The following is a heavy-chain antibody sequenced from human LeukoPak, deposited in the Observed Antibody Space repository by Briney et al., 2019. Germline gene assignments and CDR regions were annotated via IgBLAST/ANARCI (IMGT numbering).Heavy chain of an antibody. CDR1: GFTFRSHA. Sequence: GGSLRLSCVGSGFTFRSHAMSWVRQAPEKGLEFVSGIYENGGTTYYADSVKGRFSISRDNSKNTLYLQMDSLRAEDTAVYYCARDRFDSSGEIPWGQGTLVTVSS. D-gene: IGHD3-22*01. V-gene: IGHV3-23*01. CDR3: ARDRFDSSGEIP. J-gene: IGHJ4*02. CDR2: IYENGGTT.